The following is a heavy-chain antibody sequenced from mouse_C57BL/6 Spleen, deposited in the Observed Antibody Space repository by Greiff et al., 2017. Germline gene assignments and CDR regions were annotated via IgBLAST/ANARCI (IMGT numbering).Heavy chain of an antibody. CDR3: ARVTPYYAMDY. CDR2: IYPGSGST. Sequence: QVQLQQPGAELVKPGASVKLSCKASGYTFTSYWMHWVKQRPGQGLEWIGDIYPGSGSTNYNEKFKSKATLTVDTSSSTAYMQLSSLTSEDSAVYYCARVTPYYAMDYWGQGTSVTVSS. V-gene: IGHV1-55*01. J-gene: IGHJ4*01. D-gene: IGHD2-1*01. CDR1: GYTFTSYW.